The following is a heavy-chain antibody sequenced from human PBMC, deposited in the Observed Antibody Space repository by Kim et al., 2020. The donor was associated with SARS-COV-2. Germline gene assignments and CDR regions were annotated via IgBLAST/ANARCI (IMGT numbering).Heavy chain of an antibody. CDR3: AKDQTKIWDYDFWSGYYTLKSSGRCFDY. CDR2: ISGSGGST. V-gene: IGHV3-23*01. D-gene: IGHD3-3*01. Sequence: GGSLRLSCAASGFTFSSYAMSWVRQAPGKGLEWVSAISGSGGSTYYADSVKGRFTISRDNSKNTLYLQMNSLRAEDTAVYYCAKDQTKIWDYDFWSGYYTLKSSGRCFDYWDQETLVTVSS. J-gene: IGHJ4*02. CDR1: GFTFSSYA.